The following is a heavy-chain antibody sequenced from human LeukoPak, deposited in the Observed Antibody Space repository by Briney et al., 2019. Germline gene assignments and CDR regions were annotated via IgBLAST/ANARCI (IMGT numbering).Heavy chain of an antibody. CDR2: IKGDGSEK. D-gene: IGHD3-22*01. J-gene: IGHJ4*02. CDR1: GFTFSNYW. CDR3: ARSRSGYYEDY. Sequence: PGGSLRLSCAASGFTFSNYWMSWVRQAPGKGLEWVANIKGDGSEKYYVDSVKGRFTISRDNAKNSLSLQVNSLSAEDTAVYYCARSRSGYYEDYWGQGTLVTVSS. V-gene: IGHV3-7*01.